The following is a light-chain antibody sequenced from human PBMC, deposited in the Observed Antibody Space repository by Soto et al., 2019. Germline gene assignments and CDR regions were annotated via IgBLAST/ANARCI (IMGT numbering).Light chain of an antibody. CDR2: DVS. CDR1: SSDVGVYDY. V-gene: IGLV2-14*01. CDR3: SSYTTSNTVV. J-gene: IGLJ2*01. Sequence: QSALTQPASVSGSPGQSITISCTGTSSDVGVYDYVSWCQQHPGKAPKVMIYDVSNRSSGVSDRFSGSKSGNTASLTISGLQAEDEADYYCSSYTTSNTVVFGGGTKLTVL.